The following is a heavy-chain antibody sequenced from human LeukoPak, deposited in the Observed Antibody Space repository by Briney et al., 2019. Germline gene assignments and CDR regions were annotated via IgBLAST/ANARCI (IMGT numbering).Heavy chain of an antibody. D-gene: IGHD3-22*01. J-gene: IGHJ4*02. Sequence: ASVKVSCKASGYTFTGYYMHWVRQAPGQGLEWMGWINPNSGGTNYAQKFQGRVTMTRDTSISTAYMELSGLRSDDTAVYYCARVGAVVARDYFDYWGQGTLVTVSS. CDR1: GYTFTGYY. CDR2: INPNSGGT. CDR3: ARVGAVVARDYFDY. V-gene: IGHV1-2*02.